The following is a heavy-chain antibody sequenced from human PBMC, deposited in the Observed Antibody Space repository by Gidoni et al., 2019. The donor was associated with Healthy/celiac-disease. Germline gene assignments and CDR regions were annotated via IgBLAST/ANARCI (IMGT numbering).Heavy chain of an antibody. V-gene: IGHV7-4-1*02. D-gene: IGHD2-15*01. J-gene: IGHJ5*02. Sequence: QVQLVQSGSELKKPGASVKVSCKASGYTFTSYAMNWVRQAPGQGLEWMGWINTNTGNPTYAQGFTGRFVFSLDTSVSTAYLQISSLKAEDTAVYYCARGFPEGYCSGGSCYSDNWFDPWGQGTLVTVSS. CDR2: INTNTGNP. CDR3: ARGFPEGYCSGGSCYSDNWFDP. CDR1: GYTFTSYA.